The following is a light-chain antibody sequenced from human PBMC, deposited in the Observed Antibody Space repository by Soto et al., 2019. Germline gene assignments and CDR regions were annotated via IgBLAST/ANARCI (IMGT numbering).Light chain of an antibody. Sequence: QPVLTQPPSVSGAPGQRVTISCTGSSSNIGAGYDVHWYQHLPGTAPKLLIYGNSNRPSGVPDRFSGSKSGTSASLAITGLQAEDEADYYFHSYDSSLSGSVFGGGTTLTVL. J-gene: IGLJ2*01. CDR3: HSYDSSLSGSV. V-gene: IGLV1-40*01. CDR2: GNS. CDR1: SSNIGAGYD.